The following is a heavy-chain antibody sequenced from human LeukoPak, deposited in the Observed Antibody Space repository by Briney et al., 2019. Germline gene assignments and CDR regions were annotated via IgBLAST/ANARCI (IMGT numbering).Heavy chain of an antibody. CDR3: TTQELRHYYFDY. J-gene: IGHJ4*02. Sequence: GGSLRLSCAASGFTFSSFWMTWVRQAPGKGLEWVGRIKSKTDGGTTDYAAPVKGRFTISRDDSKNTLYLQMNSLKTEDTAVYYCTTQELRHYYFDYWGQGTLVTVSS. CDR1: GFTFSSFW. V-gene: IGHV3-15*01. D-gene: IGHD1-26*01. CDR2: IKSKTDGGTT.